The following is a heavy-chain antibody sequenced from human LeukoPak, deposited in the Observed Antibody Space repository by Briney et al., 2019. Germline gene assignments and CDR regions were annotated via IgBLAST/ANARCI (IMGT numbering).Heavy chain of an antibody. CDR3: ARPGHSYYYMDV. CDR2: IYYSGTT. Sequence: PSETLSLTCTVSGGSISSSSYYWGWIRQPPGKGLEWIGTIYYSGTTYYNPPLKSRVTISADTSKNHFSLKLSSVTAADTAVYYCARPGHSYYYMDVWGKGTTVTVSS. D-gene: IGHD1-1*01. V-gene: IGHV4-39*02. CDR1: GGSISSSSYY. J-gene: IGHJ6*03.